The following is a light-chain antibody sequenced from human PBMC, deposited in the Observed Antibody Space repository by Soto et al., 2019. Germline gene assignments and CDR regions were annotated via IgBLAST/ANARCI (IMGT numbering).Light chain of an antibody. CDR1: QSVSSSY. J-gene: IGKJ5*01. V-gene: IGKV3D-20*02. CDR2: DAS. Sequence: EIILTQSPATLSLSPGERATLSCGASQSVSSSYVAWYQHRPGLAPRLLIHDASSRATGIPDRFSGTKSGTDFTLTISSLEPEDFAVYYCQQRSSWPPITFGQGTRLEIK. CDR3: QQRSSWPPIT.